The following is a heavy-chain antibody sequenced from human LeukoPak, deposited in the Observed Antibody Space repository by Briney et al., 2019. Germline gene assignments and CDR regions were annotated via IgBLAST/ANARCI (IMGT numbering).Heavy chain of an antibody. D-gene: IGHD1-1*01. CDR3: ARETVPTTFDY. Sequence: GRSPRLSCAASGFTFSSYAMHWVRQAPGKGLEWVAVISYDGSNKYYADSVKGRFTISRDNSKNTLYLQMNSLRAEDTAVYYCARETVPTTFDYWGQGTLVTVSS. J-gene: IGHJ4*02. V-gene: IGHV3-30-3*01. CDR1: GFTFSSYA. CDR2: ISYDGSNK.